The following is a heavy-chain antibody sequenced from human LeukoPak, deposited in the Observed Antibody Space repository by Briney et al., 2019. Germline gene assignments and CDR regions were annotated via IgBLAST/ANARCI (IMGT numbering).Heavy chain of an antibody. Sequence: ASVKVSCKASGYTFTSYDINWVRQATGQGLEWMGWMNPNSGNTGYAQKFQGRVTMTRNTSISTAYMELSSLRSEDTAVYYCARGLAVAGPFDYWGQGTLVTVSS. J-gene: IGHJ4*02. CDR2: MNPNSGNT. D-gene: IGHD6-19*01. CDR1: GYTFTSYD. V-gene: IGHV1-8*01. CDR3: ARGLAVAGPFDY.